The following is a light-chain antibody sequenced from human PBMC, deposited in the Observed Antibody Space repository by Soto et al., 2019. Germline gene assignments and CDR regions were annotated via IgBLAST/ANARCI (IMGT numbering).Light chain of an antibody. Sequence: DIQMTQSPSSLSASVGDRVTITCRASQSINWYLNWYQQKPGKAPNLLIYAASSLQSGVPSRFSGSGSWTDFTLTISSLQSEDFATYYCQQHYITPWKFGQGTKVEIK. CDR2: AAS. V-gene: IGKV1-39*01. J-gene: IGKJ1*01. CDR1: QSINWY. CDR3: QQHYITPWK.